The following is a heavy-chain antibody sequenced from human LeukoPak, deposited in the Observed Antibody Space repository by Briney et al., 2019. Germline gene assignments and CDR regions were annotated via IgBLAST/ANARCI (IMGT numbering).Heavy chain of an antibody. D-gene: IGHD1-26*01. Sequence: PSETLSLTCTVAGGSISSYYWSWIRQPPGKGLEWLGYIYYSESTNYNPSLKSRVTISVDTSKNQFSLKLSSVTAADTAVYYCARDVGATTYYYYYMDVWGKGTTVTVSS. CDR1: GGSISSYY. V-gene: IGHV4-59*12. CDR3: ARDVGATTYYYYYMDV. CDR2: IYYSEST. J-gene: IGHJ6*03.